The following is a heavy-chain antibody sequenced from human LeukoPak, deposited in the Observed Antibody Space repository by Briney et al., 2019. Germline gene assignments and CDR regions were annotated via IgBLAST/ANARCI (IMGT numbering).Heavy chain of an antibody. D-gene: IGHD5-18*01. CDR3: ARVRSYGLKSYYYYMDV. Sequence: PSETLSLTCAVYGGSFSGYYWSWIRQPPGKGLEWIGEINHSGSTNYNPSLKSRVTISVDTSKNQFSLKLSSVTAADTAVYYCARVRSYGLKSYYYYMDVWGKGTTVTVSS. J-gene: IGHJ6*03. CDR2: INHSGST. V-gene: IGHV4-34*01. CDR1: GGSFSGYY.